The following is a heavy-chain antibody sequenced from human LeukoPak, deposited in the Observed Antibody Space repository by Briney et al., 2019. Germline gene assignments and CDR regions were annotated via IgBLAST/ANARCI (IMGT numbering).Heavy chain of an antibody. J-gene: IGHJ4*02. CDR2: IYYSGST. CDR3: ARKPALVSTFEY. Sequence: PSETLSLTCTVSGRPISSDYWSWIRQPPGKALEWIGYIYYSGSTTYNPSLKSRVTMSVDTSKNQFSLKLSSVTAADTAVYYCARKPALVSTFEYWGQGTLVTVSS. V-gene: IGHV4-59*01. CDR1: GRPISSDY. D-gene: IGHD5-18*01.